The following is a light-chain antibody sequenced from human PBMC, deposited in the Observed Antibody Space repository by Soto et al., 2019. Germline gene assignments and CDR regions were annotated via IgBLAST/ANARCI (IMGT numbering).Light chain of an antibody. V-gene: IGKV3D-20*02. CDR3: QQRSNWPLT. J-gene: IGKJ4*01. Sequence: IVLTQSPGTLSLSPGERATLSCRASQSVSSSYLAWYQQKPGQAPRLLIYDASSRATGIPARFSGSGSGTDFTLTISSLEPEDFAVYYCQQRSNWPLTFGGGTKVDIK. CDR1: QSVSSSY. CDR2: DAS.